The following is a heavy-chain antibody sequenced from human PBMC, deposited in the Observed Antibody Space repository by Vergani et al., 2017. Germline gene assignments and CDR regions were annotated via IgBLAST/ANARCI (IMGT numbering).Heavy chain of an antibody. V-gene: IGHV4-38-2*01. CDR2: VYHTGST. J-gene: IGHJ5*02. Sequence: QMQLQESGPGLVKPSETLSLNCAVTGYSISRGYYWGWIRQPPGKGLEWIGIVYHTGSTYYNPSLKSRVTISVDTSKNQFSLRLSSVTAADTAVYYCARQRGYYDSSGYYFNWFDPWGQGTLVTVSS. D-gene: IGHD3-22*01. CDR1: GYSISRGYY. CDR3: ARQRGYYDSSGYYFNWFDP.